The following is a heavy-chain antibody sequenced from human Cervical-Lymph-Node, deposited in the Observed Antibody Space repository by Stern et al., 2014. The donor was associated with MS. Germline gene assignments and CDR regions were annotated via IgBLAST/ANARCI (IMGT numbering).Heavy chain of an antibody. CDR2: INSSGGST. Sequence: VQLVESGAEVKKPGASVKVSCKASGYTFTNYYVHWVRQAPGQGLEWMGIINSSGGSTTYAQKLQGTLTMTRDTSTSTVFMEMSSLRSEDTAVYYCARGGLILGATWGLLDYWGQGTLVTVSS. J-gene: IGHJ4*02. CDR3: ARGGLILGATWGLLDY. V-gene: IGHV1-46*01. CDR1: GYTFTNYY. D-gene: IGHD1-26*01.